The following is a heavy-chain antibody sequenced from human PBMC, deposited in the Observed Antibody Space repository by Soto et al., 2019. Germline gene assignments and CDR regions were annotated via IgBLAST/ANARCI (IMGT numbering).Heavy chain of an antibody. CDR2: TTSSGSTI. Sequence: QVQLVESGGGLVKPGGSLRLSCAASGFTVSDYYMSWVRQAPGKGLEWVSYTTSSGSTIYNADSVKGRFTISRDNAKNSLYLQMNSLRAEDTAVYYCARDRSSSWYGRGYHYYGMDVWGQGTTVTVSS. D-gene: IGHD6-13*01. CDR3: ARDRSSSWYGRGYHYYGMDV. V-gene: IGHV3-11*01. J-gene: IGHJ6*02. CDR1: GFTVSDYY.